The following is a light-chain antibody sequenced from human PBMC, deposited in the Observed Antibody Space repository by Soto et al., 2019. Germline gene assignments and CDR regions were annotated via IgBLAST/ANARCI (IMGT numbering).Light chain of an antibody. Sequence: QSVLTQPASVSGSPGQSITISCTGTSSDVGGFNSVSWYQLRPGTAPKLILYDVVDRPLGVSYRFSGSKSGNTASLTISGLQAADEAYYFCSSYTSTMTNVFGSGTKVTVL. CDR3: SSYTSTMTNV. CDR2: DVV. J-gene: IGLJ1*01. V-gene: IGLV2-14*03. CDR1: SSDVGGFNS.